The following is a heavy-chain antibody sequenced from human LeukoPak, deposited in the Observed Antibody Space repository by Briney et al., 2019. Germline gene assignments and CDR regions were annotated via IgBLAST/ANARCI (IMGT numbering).Heavy chain of an antibody. J-gene: IGHJ5*02. CDR3: ARASNRIQLNWFDP. CDR1: GGSFSGYY. Sequence: SETLSLTCAVYGGSFSGYYWSWIRQPPGKGLEWIGEINHSGSTNYNPSLKSRVTISVDTSKNQFSLKLSSVTAADTAVYYCARASNRIQLNWFDPWGQGTLATVSS. CDR2: INHSGST. D-gene: IGHD5-18*01. V-gene: IGHV4-34*01.